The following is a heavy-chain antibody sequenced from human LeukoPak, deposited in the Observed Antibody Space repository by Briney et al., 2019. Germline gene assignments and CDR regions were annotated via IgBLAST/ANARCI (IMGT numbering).Heavy chain of an antibody. CDR3: ARGWVEMATTNPFNY. J-gene: IGHJ4*02. CDR2: IIPILGLT. CDR1: GYTFTSYG. Sequence: ASVTVSCKASGYTFTSYGISWVRQAPGQGLEWMGRIIPILGLTNYAQKFQGRVTITADKSTNTAYMELSSLRSEDTAVYYCARGWVEMATTNPFNYWGQGTLVTVSS. D-gene: IGHD5-24*01. V-gene: IGHV1-69*04.